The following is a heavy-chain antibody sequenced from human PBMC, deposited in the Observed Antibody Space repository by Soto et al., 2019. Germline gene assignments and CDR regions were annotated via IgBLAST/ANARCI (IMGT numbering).Heavy chain of an antibody. V-gene: IGHV3-30*18. J-gene: IGHJ6*02. CDR2: ISYDGSNK. CDR3: AKGVNWTDQKAPGV. CDR1: GFTFSSYG. Sequence: GGSLRLSCAASGFTFSSYGVHWFRQAPGKGLEWVAVISYDGSNKYYADSVKGRFTISRDNSKNTLYLQMNSLRAEDTAVYYCAKGVNWTDQKAPGVWGQGTTVSVS. D-gene: IGHD1-20*01.